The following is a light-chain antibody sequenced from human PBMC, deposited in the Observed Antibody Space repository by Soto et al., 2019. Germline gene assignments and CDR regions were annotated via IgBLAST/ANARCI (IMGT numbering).Light chain of an antibody. CDR1: QTISSW. J-gene: IGKJ1*01. CDR3: QPYNSYSEA. CDR2: KAS. Sequence: DIQMTQSPSTLSGSVGDRFTITCMASQTISSWLAWYQQKPGKAPKLLIYKASTLKSGVTSRFSGSGSGTEFTLTISSLQPDDFATYYCQPYNSYSEAVGQGTKVDIK. V-gene: IGKV1-5*03.